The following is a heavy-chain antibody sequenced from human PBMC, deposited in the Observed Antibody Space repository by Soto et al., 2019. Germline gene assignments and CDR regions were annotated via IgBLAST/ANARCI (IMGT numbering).Heavy chain of an antibody. J-gene: IGHJ4*02. CDR3: ARALAGCSDGGCYSFAY. CDR2: VWFNGRNE. V-gene: IGHV3-33*01. D-gene: IGHD2-15*01. CDR1: GFTFSSYG. Sequence: QVRLVESGGGVVQPENSLRLSCAASGFTFSSYGMHWVRQAPGKGLEWVAIVWFNGRNEFYADSVEGRFTISRDNSKNTLYLQMNSLRAEDTAMYYCARALAGCSDGGCYSFAYWGQGALVTVSS.